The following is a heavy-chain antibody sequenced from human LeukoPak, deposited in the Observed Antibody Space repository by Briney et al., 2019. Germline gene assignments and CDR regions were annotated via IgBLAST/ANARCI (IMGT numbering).Heavy chain of an antibody. CDR2: INPSGGST. Sequence: ASVKVSCKASGYTFTGYHMHWVRQAPGQGLEWMGWINPSGGSTTYAQKFQGRVTMTRDTSTSTVYMELSSLRSEDTAVYYCARDRNPYYSDSRDSFDYWGQGTLVTVSS. J-gene: IGHJ4*02. V-gene: IGHV1-46*01. CDR3: ARDRNPYYSDSRDSFDY. CDR1: GYTFTGYH. D-gene: IGHD3-22*01.